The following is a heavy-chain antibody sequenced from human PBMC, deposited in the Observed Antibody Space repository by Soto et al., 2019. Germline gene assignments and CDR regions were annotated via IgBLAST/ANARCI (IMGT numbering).Heavy chain of an antibody. CDR2: INPSGGST. J-gene: IGHJ3*02. Sequence: ASVKVSCKASGYTFTSYYMHWVRQAPGQGLEWMGIINPSGGSTSYAQKFQGRVTMTRDTSTSTVYMELSSLRSEDTAVYYCARQERRITIFGVVIRRFDAFDIWGQGIMVTVPS. CDR3: ARQERRITIFGVVIRRFDAFDI. V-gene: IGHV1-46*01. CDR1: GYTFTSYY. D-gene: IGHD3-3*01.